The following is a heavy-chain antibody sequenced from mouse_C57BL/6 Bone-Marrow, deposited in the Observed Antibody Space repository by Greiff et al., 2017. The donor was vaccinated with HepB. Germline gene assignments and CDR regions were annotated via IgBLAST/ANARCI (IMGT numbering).Heavy chain of an antibody. D-gene: IGHD4-1*01. CDR1: GFTFSSYG. V-gene: IGHV5-6*02. J-gene: IGHJ2*01. CDR2: ISSGGSDT. Sequence: EVMLVESGGDLVKPGGSLKLSCAASGFTFSSYGMSWVRQTPDKRLEWVATISSGGSDTYYPDSVKGRFTISRDNAKNTLYLQMSSLKSEDTAIYYCARRRTGCFDYWGQGTTLTVSS. CDR3: ARRRTGCFDY.